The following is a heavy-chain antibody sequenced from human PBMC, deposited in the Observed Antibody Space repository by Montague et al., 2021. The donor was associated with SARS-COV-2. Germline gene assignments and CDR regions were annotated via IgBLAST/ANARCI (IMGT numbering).Heavy chain of an antibody. D-gene: IGHD3-3*01. Sequence: GSSTYYXDSVKGRFTISRDNSKHTLYLQMNSLRAQDTAVYYCAKDPHYEFWSGYYYDYWGQGNLVTVSS. J-gene: IGHJ4*02. CDR3: AKDPHYEFWSGYYYDY. V-gene: IGHV3-23*03. CDR2: GSST.